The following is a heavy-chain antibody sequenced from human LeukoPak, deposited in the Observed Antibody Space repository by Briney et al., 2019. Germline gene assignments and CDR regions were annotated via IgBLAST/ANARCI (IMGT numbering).Heavy chain of an antibody. V-gene: IGHV3-23*01. CDR2: ISGSGGST. Sequence: GGSLRLSCAASGFTFSSYAMHWVRQAPGKGLEWVSAISGSGGSTYYADSVKGRFTISRDNSKNTLYLQMNSLRAEDTAVYFCAKDGELPLRNFDYWGQGTLVTVS. CDR1: GFTFSSYA. D-gene: IGHD1-26*01. CDR3: AKDGELPLRNFDY. J-gene: IGHJ4*02.